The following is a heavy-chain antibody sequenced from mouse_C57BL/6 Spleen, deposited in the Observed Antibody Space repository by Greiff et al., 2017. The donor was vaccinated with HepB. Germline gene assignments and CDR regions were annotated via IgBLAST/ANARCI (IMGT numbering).Heavy chain of an antibody. Sequence: EVQLQQSGAELVRPGASVKLSCTASGFNIKDDYMHWVKQRPEQGLEWIGWIDPENGDTEYASKFQGKANITADTSSNTAYLQLSSLTSKDTAVYYCTTDYGSWYFDVWGTGTTVTVSS. J-gene: IGHJ1*03. D-gene: IGHD2-1*01. CDR1: GFNIKDDY. V-gene: IGHV14-4*01. CDR3: TTDYGSWYFDV. CDR2: IDPENGDT.